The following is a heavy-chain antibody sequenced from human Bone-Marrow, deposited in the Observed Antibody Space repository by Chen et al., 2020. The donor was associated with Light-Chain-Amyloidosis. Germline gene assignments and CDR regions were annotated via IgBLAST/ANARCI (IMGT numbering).Heavy chain of an antibody. D-gene: IGHD3-3*01. J-gene: IGHJ3*01. CDR1: ADTFTGSN. Sequence: GKDGAEVKKPGASVKVSCKASADTFTGSNMHWVRQAPGRGLEWMGQINPDNGDTKYPPRFPLLLPLPVSPSLPPSSLPFPLLSSSSSSLSFFSRCLNTWSAHDAFDLWGQGTLVTVSS. CDR2: INPDNGDT. CDR3: SRCLNTWSAHDAFDL. V-gene: IGHV1-2*01.